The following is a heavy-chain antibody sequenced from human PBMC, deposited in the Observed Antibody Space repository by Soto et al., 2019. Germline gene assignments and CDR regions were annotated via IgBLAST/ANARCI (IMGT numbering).Heavy chain of an antibody. V-gene: IGHV3-7*01. CDR3: ARDRGYSSYDY. CDR1: GFTFSSSW. CDR2: IKEDGSEK. D-gene: IGHD5-18*01. Sequence: QPGGSLRLSCAASGFTFSSSWMNWVRQAPGKGLEWVAGIKEDGSEKYYVDIVKGRFTISRDNVENSLYLQMNSLRGEDSAVYFCARDRGYSSYDYWGLGTLVTVSS. J-gene: IGHJ4*02.